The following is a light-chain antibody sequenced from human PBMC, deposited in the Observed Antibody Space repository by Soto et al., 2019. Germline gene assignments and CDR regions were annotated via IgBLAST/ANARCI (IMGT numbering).Light chain of an antibody. CDR2: DVS. J-gene: IGLJ3*02. Sequence: QSALTQPASVSGSPGQSITISCTGTSSDVGGYNYVSWYQQHPGKAPKLMIYDVSNRPSGVSNRFSGSKSCNTASLTISGLQAEDEADYYCSSYTSSTPWVFGGGTQLTVL. CDR3: SSYTSSTPWV. CDR1: SSDVGGYNY. V-gene: IGLV2-14*01.